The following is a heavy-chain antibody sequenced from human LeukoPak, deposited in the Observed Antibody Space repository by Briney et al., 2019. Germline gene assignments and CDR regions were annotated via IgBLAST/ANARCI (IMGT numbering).Heavy chain of an antibody. D-gene: IGHD6-13*01. CDR2: INWNGGST. CDR1: GFTFSSYG. Sequence: GGSLRLSCAASGFTFSSYGMSWVRQAPGKGLEWVSGINWNGGSTGYADSVKGRFTISRDNAKNSLYLQMNSLRAEDTALYYCARGGSSSWYSSLDYWGQGTLVTVSS. V-gene: IGHV3-20*04. J-gene: IGHJ4*02. CDR3: ARGGSSSWYSSLDY.